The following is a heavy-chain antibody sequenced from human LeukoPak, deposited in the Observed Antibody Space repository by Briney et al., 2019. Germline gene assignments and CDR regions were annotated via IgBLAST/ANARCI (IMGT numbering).Heavy chain of an antibody. CDR1: GFTVSSNY. CDR2: IYSGGST. CDR3: ASGGPYSSGWYAY. J-gene: IGHJ4*02. Sequence: PGGSLRLSCAASGFTVSSNYMSWVRQAPGKGLEWVSVIYSGGSTYYADSVKGRFTISRDNSKNTLFLQMNSLRAEDTAVYYCASGGPYSSGWYAYWGQGTLVTVSS. D-gene: IGHD6-19*01. V-gene: IGHV3-53*01.